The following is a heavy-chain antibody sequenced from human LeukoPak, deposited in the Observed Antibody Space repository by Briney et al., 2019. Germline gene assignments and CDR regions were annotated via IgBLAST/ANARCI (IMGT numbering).Heavy chain of an antibody. CDR1: GFTFSSYS. Sequence: GGSLRLSCAASGFTFSSYSMNWVRQAPGKGLEWVSSIGSRSAYTYYADSVKGRFTISRDNTKNSLYLQMDSLRAEDTAVYYCARNEAGDYDFWSGTPGPNWFDPWGQGTLVTVSS. V-gene: IGHV3-21*01. D-gene: IGHD3-3*01. J-gene: IGHJ5*02. CDR3: ARNEAGDYDFWSGTPGPNWFDP. CDR2: IGSRSAYT.